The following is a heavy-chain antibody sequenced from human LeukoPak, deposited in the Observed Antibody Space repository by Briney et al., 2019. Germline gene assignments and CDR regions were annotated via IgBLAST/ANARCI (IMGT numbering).Heavy chain of an antibody. CDR1: GYTFTNYG. D-gene: IGHD6-13*01. Sequence: ASVKVSCKASGYTFTNYGISWVRQATGQGLEWMGWVTPNSGNARYAQKFQGRVTMTRNTSISTAYMELSSLRLEDTAVYFCARLGSSWYGGVDPWGQGTLVTVSS. CDR2: VTPNSGNA. CDR3: ARLGSSWYGGVDP. V-gene: IGHV1-8*02. J-gene: IGHJ5*02.